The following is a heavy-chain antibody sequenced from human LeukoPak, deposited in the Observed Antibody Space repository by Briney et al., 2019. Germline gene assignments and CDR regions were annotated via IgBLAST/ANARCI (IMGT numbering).Heavy chain of an antibody. D-gene: IGHD1-1*01. V-gene: IGHV3-7*05. Sequence: PGGSLRLSCAASGFTFTSYWMSWVRQAPGKGLEWVANIKQDGSAKFYVDSVKGRFTISRDNVKKSLYLQMNSLRVEDTAVYYCVRDGLQTRYSWNDEGRKNWFDPWGQGTLVTVSS. J-gene: IGHJ5*02. CDR2: IKQDGSAK. CDR1: GFTFTSYW. CDR3: VRDGLQTRYSWNDEGRKNWFDP.